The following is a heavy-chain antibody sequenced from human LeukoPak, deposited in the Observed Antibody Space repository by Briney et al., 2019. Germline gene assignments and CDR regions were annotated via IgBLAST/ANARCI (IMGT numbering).Heavy chain of an antibody. J-gene: IGHJ6*03. CDR3: ARVVVVPAAIFYYYYYMDV. D-gene: IGHD2-2*01. V-gene: IGHV4-61*02. CDR1: GGSISSGSYY. Sequence: SETLSPTCTVSGGSISSGSYYWSWIRQPAGKGLEWIGRIYTSGSTNYNPSLKSRVTISVDTSKNQFSLKLSSVTAADTAVYYCARVVVVPAAIFYYYYYMDVWGKGTTVTVSS. CDR2: IYTSGST.